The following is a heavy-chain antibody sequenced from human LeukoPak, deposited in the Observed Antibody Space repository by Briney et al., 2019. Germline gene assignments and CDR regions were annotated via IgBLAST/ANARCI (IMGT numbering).Heavy chain of an antibody. V-gene: IGHV3-23*01. Sequence: GGSLRLSCAASGFTFSSYAMSWVRQAPGKGLEWVSGISGSGDNTYYADSVKGRFTISRDNSKNTLYVQVNSLGTEDTALYYCARDMTITGADDYWGQGTRVTVSS. J-gene: IGHJ4*02. CDR2: ISGSGDNT. CDR1: GFTFSSYA. D-gene: IGHD6-13*01. CDR3: ARDMTITGADDY.